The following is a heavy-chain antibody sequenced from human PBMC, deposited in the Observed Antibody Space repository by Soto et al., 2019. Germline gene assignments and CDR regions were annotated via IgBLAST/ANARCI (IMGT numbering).Heavy chain of an antibody. CDR2: ISGSGGST. V-gene: IGHV3-23*01. CDR3: AKGPPVGSNSWYFDP. Sequence: GGSLRLSCAASGFTFSNYGMTWVRQAPGKGLDWVAVISGSGGSTYYADSVKGRFTISRDNSGNTLDLQMNSLRADDTALYYCAKGPPVGSNSWYFDPWGQGTLVTVSS. J-gene: IGHJ5*02. CDR1: GFTFSNYG. D-gene: IGHD1-26*01.